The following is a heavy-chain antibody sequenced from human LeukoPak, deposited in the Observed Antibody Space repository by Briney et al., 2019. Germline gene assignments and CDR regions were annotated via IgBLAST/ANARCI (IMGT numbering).Heavy chain of an antibody. J-gene: IGHJ4*02. CDR1: GFTFSSYT. CDR3: ARAATPAEATMPYYFDY. Sequence: GGSLRLSCAASGFTFSSYTMNWARQAPGKGLEWVAAISSNSRDIFYADSVKGRFSISRDNTHNSLSLRMNSLGAEDTAVYYCARAATPAEATMPYYFDYWGQGTLVTVSS. D-gene: IGHD5-12*01. CDR2: ISSNSRDI. V-gene: IGHV3-21*01.